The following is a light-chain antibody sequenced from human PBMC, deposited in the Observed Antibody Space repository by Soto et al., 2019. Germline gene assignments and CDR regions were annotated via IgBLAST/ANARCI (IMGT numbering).Light chain of an antibody. J-gene: IGLJ2*01. Sequence: QSALTQPASVSGSPGQSITISCTGTSSDVGGYNYVSWYQQHPGKAPKLMIYEVSNRPSGVSNRFSGSKSGNTASLTISGLXXXXXXDYYCSSYTSSSTLVVFGGGTQL. V-gene: IGLV2-14*01. CDR3: SSYTSSSTLVV. CDR1: SSDVGGYNY. CDR2: EVS.